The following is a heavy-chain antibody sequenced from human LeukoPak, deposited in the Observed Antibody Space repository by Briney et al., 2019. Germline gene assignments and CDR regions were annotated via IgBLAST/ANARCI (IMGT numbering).Heavy chain of an antibody. CDR3: ARLGSGWFNIDY. J-gene: IGHJ4*02. CDR2: IYYSGST. D-gene: IGHD6-19*01. V-gene: IGHV4-59*01. CDR1: GGSISSYY. Sequence: SETLSLTCTVSGGSISSYYWSWIRQPPGKGLEWIGYIYYSGSTNYNPSLKSRVTISVDTSKNQFSLKLSSVTAADTAVYYCARLGSGWFNIDYWGQGTLVTVSS.